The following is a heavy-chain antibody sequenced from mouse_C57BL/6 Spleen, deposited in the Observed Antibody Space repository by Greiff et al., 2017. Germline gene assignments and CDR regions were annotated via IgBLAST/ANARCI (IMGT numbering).Heavy chain of an antibody. CDR2: IWSGGST. V-gene: IGHV2-2*01. Sequence: QVQLKESGPGLVQPSQSLSITCTVSGFSLTSYGVHWVRQSPGKGLEWLGVIWSGGSTDYNAAFISRLSISKDNSKSQVFFKMNSLQADDTAIYYCARGSNYVGWFAYWGQGTLVTVSA. J-gene: IGHJ3*01. D-gene: IGHD2-5*01. CDR3: ARGSNYVGWFAY. CDR1: GFSLTSYG.